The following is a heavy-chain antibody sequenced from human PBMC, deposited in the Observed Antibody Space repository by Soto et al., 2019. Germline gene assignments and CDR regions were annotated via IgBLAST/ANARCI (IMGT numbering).Heavy chain of an antibody. Sequence: EVQLVESGGDLVQPGGSLRLSCAASGFAFSSYWMSWARQAPGKGLEWVAVIKQDGSETYYVDSVKGRFTISRDNGKNSLYLQMNSLRAEDTAVYFCVADWGQLSGAWGQGIVVTVSS. CDR1: GFAFSSYW. CDR3: VADWGQLSGA. J-gene: IGHJ5*02. V-gene: IGHV3-7*03. CDR2: IKQDGSET. D-gene: IGHD3-16*01.